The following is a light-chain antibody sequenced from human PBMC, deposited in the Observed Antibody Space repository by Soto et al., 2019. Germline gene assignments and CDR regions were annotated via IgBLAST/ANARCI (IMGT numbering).Light chain of an antibody. CDR3: QQYGSSGT. Sequence: EIVLTQPPGTLSLSPGERPTLSCRASQSVSNNYLAWYQQKPGXAPXXLIYGASNRATGIPDRFSGSGSGTEFTLTISRLEPEDFAVDDCQQYGSSGTFGQGTKVDIK. J-gene: IGKJ1*01. CDR1: QSVSNNY. CDR2: GAS. V-gene: IGKV3-20*01.